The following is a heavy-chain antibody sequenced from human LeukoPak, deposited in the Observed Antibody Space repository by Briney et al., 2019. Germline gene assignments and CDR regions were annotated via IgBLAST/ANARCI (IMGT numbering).Heavy chain of an antibody. Sequence: AAVKVSCKASGYTFTTYDTNWVRQATGQGLEWMGWMTPTSGNTGYAQKFQGRVTLTRNTSTNTDYMELSSLRSDDTAVYYCARNPYRSGAMDVWGQGTTVTVSS. V-gene: IGHV1-8*02. CDR2: MTPTSGNT. D-gene: IGHD3-10*01. J-gene: IGHJ6*02. CDR1: GYTFTTYD. CDR3: ARNPYRSGAMDV.